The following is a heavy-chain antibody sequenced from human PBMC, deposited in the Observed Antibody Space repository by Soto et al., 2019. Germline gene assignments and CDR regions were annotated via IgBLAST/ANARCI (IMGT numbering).Heavy chain of an antibody. Sequence: PSETLSLTCTVSGGSISSGGYYWSWIRQHPGKGLEWIGYIYYSGSTYYNPSLKSRVTISVDTSKNQFSLKLSSVTAADTAVYYCAREATEDYYYYMDVWGKGTTVTVS. J-gene: IGHJ6*03. V-gene: IGHV4-31*03. CDR3: AREATEDYYYYMDV. CDR1: GGSISSGGYY. D-gene: IGHD5-12*01. CDR2: IYYSGST.